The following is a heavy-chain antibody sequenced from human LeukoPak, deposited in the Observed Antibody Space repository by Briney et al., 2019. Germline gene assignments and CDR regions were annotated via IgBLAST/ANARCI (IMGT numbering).Heavy chain of an antibody. CDR2: IYHSGST. D-gene: IGHD6-13*01. CDR3: VREVAQQPGYFDL. CDR1: DYSISSGYY. J-gene: IGHJ2*01. V-gene: IGHV4-38-2*02. Sequence: SETLSLTCTVSDYSISSGYYWGWIRPPPGKGLEWIGNIYHSGSTYYNPSLKSRVTISVDTSKNQFSLKLSSVTAADTAVYYCVREVAQQPGYFDLWGRGTLVTVSS.